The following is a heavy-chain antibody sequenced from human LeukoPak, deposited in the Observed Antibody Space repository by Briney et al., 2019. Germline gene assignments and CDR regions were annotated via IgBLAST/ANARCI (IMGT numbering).Heavy chain of an antibody. CDR1: GYTLTELS. J-gene: IGHJ4*02. Sequence: ASVKVPCKVSGYTLTELSMHWVRQAPGKGLEWMGGFDPEDGETIYAQKFQGRVTMTEDTSTDTAYMELSSLGSEDTAVYYCATEWRGYSGYGHYFDYWGQGTLVTVSS. CDR3: ATEWRGYSGYGHYFDY. CDR2: FDPEDGET. V-gene: IGHV1-24*01. D-gene: IGHD5-12*01.